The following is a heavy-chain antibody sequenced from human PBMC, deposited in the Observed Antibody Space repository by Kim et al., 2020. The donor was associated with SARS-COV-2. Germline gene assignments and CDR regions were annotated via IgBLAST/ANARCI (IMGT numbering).Heavy chain of an antibody. J-gene: IGHJ4*02. CDR2: ISAYNGNT. Sequence: ASVKVSCKASGYTFTSYGISWVRQAPGQGLEWMGWISAYNGNTNYAQKLQGRVTMTTDTSTSTAYMELRSLRSDDTAVYYCAREVLGQWLVYFDYWGQGTLVTVSS. CDR1: GYTFTSYG. D-gene: IGHD6-19*01. V-gene: IGHV1-18*01. CDR3: AREVLGQWLVYFDY.